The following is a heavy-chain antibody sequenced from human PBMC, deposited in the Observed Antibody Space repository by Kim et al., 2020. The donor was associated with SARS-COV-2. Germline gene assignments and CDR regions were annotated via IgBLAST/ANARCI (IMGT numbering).Heavy chain of an antibody. CDR3: VSNYYDSSGSLRVRGY. Sequence: GGSLRLSCSASGFTFSSYAMHWVRQAPGKGLEYVSAISSNGGSTYYADSVKGRFTISRDNSKNTLYLQMSSLRAEDTAVYYCVSNYYDSSGSLRVRGYWGQGTLVTVSS. D-gene: IGHD3-22*01. CDR2: ISSNGGST. J-gene: IGHJ4*02. CDR1: GFTFSSYA. V-gene: IGHV3-64D*06.